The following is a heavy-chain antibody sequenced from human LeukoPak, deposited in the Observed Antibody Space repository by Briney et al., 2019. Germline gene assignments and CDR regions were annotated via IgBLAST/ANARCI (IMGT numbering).Heavy chain of an antibody. V-gene: IGHV3-48*03. CDR2: ISSSGSTI. D-gene: IGHD3-9*01. J-gene: IGHJ3*02. Sequence: GGSLRLSCAASGFTFSSYEMNWVRQAPGKGLEWVSYISSSGSTIYYADSVKGRFTISRDNAKNSLYLQMNSLKTEDTAVYYCTAGWKDYDILTGYYRDAFDIWGQGTMVTVSS. CDR3: TAGWKDYDILTGYYRDAFDI. CDR1: GFTFSSYE.